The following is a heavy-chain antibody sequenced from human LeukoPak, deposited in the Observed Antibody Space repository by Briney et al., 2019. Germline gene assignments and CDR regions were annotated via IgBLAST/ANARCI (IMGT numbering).Heavy chain of an antibody. CDR2: AGWAGGTT. Sequence: GGSLRLSCATSGFNFDRYTIHWVRQALGKGLEWVSLAGWAGGTTFYSDSVRGRFTISRDSGRKSVYLQMNSLRAEDTAVYYCASGSGSGWHHEFDYWGQGTLVTVSS. CDR3: ASGSGSGWHHEFDY. V-gene: IGHV3-43*01. D-gene: IGHD6-19*01. CDR1: GFNFDRYT. J-gene: IGHJ4*02.